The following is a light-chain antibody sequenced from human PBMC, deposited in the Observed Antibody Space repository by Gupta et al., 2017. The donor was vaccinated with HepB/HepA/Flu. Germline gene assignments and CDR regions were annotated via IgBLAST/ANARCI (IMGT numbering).Light chain of an antibody. CDR1: SGHSSYA. CDR2: LNSDGSN. CDR3: QNGSTDIRV. Sequence: QLVLPHSPSASASLGASVKLTCTLRSGHSSYAIEWHQQQPEKGPPYLMMLNSDGSNSTGDGSPDPCSGSSAGAARNTTMASREEEDDDYYDCQNGSTDIRVFGGGTKLTVL. J-gene: IGLJ3*02. V-gene: IGLV4-69*01.